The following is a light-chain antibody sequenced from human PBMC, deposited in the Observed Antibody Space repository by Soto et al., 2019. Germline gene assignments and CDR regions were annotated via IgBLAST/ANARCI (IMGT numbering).Light chain of an antibody. Sequence: QSVLTQPPSASGTPGQRVTISCSGSSSNIGSNYVYWYQQLPGTAPKLLIYRNNQRPSGVPDRFSGSKSGTSASLAISGLRSGVEAVFYCAVWAGSLSGVVFGGGTKVTVL. CDR3: AVWAGSLSGVV. V-gene: IGLV1-47*01. J-gene: IGLJ2*01. CDR2: RNN. CDR1: SSNIGSNY.